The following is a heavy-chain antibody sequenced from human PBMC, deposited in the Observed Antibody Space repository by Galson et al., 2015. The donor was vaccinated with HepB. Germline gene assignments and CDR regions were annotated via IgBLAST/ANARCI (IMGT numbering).Heavy chain of an antibody. V-gene: IGHV1-69*13. D-gene: IGHD3-10*01. CDR3: ARGFDSTNYYYLY. CDR1: GGTFSPSA. J-gene: IGHJ4*02. Sequence: SVKVSCKASGGTFSPSAISWVRQDPGQGLEWMGGITPMFGTANYAQKFQGRVTITADESTRTAYMELSSLRSDDTAVYYCARGFDSTNYYYLYWGQGTLVTVSS. CDR2: ITPMFGTA.